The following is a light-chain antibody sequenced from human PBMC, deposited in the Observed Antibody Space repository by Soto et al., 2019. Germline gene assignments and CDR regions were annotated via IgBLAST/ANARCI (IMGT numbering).Light chain of an antibody. CDR3: QQFGSSRGFR. J-gene: IGKJ3*01. V-gene: IGKV3-20*01. Sequence: EVALTQSPGPLSFSPGEIATLSCRATQSSNTRYLDWYLQKPGQATRLLIYGTFSRATGIPDRFGGSGSGTDFALTIGRLESEDFAVYYWQQFGSSRGFRFGRATNVDIK. CDR1: QSSNTRY. CDR2: GTF.